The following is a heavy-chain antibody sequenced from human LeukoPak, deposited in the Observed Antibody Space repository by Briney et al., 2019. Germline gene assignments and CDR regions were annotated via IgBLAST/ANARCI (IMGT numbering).Heavy chain of an antibody. J-gene: IGHJ5*02. CDR2: IHYSGTT. CDR3: ARRKANLNWFDT. CDR1: GGSINNNDYY. Sequence: SETLSLTCTVSGGSINNNDYYWGWIRQPPGKGLECIGGIHYSGTTYYIPSLKSRVTISVDTSKNQFSLKLNSVTAADMAVYYCARRKANLNWFDTWGRGTLVSVSS. V-gene: IGHV4-39*01.